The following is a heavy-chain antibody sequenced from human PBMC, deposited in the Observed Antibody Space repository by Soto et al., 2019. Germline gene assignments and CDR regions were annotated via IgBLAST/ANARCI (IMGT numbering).Heavy chain of an antibody. Sequence: QAQLVESGGGLVEPGGSLRLSCAASGFSVGDNYMTWIRQAPGKGLEWLSYSSSSGGYTNYADSVKGRFTIFRDNSKNELYLQMDSMRAEDTAVYFCARSSGWRHVFTFDYGLDVWGQGTTVTVSS. CDR3: ARSSGWRHVFTFDYGLDV. CDR1: GFSVGDNY. V-gene: IGHV3-11*06. CDR2: SSSSGGYT. J-gene: IGHJ6*02. D-gene: IGHD3-16*01.